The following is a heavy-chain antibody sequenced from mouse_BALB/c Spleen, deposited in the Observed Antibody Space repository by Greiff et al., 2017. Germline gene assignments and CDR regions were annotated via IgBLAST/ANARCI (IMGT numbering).Heavy chain of an antibody. Sequence: VQLQQSGAELVRPGSSVKISCKASGYAFSSYWMNWVKQRPGQGLEWIGQIYPGDGDTNYNGKFKGKATLTADKSSSTAYMQLSSLTSEDSAVYVCARGSDGDEAGLAYWGQGTLVTVSA. CDR2: IYPGDGDT. CDR1: GYAFSSYW. D-gene: IGHD2-13*01. CDR3: ARGSDGDEAGLAY. V-gene: IGHV1-80*01. J-gene: IGHJ3*01.